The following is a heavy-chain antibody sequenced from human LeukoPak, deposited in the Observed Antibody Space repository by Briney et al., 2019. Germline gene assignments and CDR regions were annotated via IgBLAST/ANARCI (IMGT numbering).Heavy chain of an antibody. CDR2: IRQDGSEK. CDR3: ARVQSPWYSSGWYRYFDY. D-gene: IGHD6-19*01. V-gene: IGHV3-7*01. J-gene: IGHJ4*02. CDR1: GFTFSGYW. Sequence: GGSLRLSCAASGFTFSGYWMSWVRQAPGKGLEWVANIRQDGSEKYYVDSVKGRFTISRDNAKNSLYLQMNSLRAEDTAVYYCARVQSPWYSSGWYRYFDYGGQGTLVTVSS.